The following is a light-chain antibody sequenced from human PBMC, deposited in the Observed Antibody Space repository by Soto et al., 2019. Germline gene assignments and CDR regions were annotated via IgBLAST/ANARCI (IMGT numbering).Light chain of an antibody. J-gene: IGLJ1*01. CDR1: SSDVGGYNY. V-gene: IGLV2-14*01. CDR3: SSYTSSSTLV. Sequence: QSALTQLASVSGSPGQSITISCTGTSSDVGGYNYVSWYQQHPGKAPKLMIYAVTNRPSGVSNRFSGSKSGNTASLTISGLQAEDEADYYCSSYTSSSTLVFGTGTKVTVL. CDR2: AVT.